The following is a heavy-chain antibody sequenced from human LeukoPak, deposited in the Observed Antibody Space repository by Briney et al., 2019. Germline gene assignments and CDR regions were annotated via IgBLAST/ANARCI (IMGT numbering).Heavy chain of an antibody. J-gene: IGHJ3*02. CDR2: IYHSGST. Sequence: SETLSLTCAVSGGSISSGGYSWSWIRQPPGKGLEWIGYIYHSGSTYYNPSLKSRVTISVDRSKNQFSLKLSSVTAADTAVYYCARDAYCGGDCPTIWGQGTMVTVSS. CDR3: ARDAYCGGDCPTI. V-gene: IGHV4-30-2*01. D-gene: IGHD2-21*01. CDR1: GGSISSGGYS.